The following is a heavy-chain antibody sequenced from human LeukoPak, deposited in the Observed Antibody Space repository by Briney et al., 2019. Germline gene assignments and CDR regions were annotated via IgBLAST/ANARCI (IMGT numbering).Heavy chain of an antibody. J-gene: IGHJ5*02. V-gene: IGHV1-24*01. D-gene: IGHD3-10*01. CDR1: GYTLTELS. Sequence: ASVKVSFTVSGYTLTELSMHWVRQAPGKGLEWMGGFDPEDGETIYAQKFQGRVTMTEDTSTDTAYMELSSLRSEDTAVYYCATQWPQITMVRGVIMWFDPWGQGTLVTVSS. CDR3: ATQWPQITMVRGVIMWFDP. CDR2: FDPEDGET.